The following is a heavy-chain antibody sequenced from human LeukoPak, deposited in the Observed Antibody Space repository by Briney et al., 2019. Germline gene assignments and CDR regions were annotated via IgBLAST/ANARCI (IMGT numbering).Heavy chain of an antibody. Sequence: GGSLTLSCAASGFSVITNYMNWVRQAPGKGLEWVSILYSGSDTYYADSVKGRFTISRDDSRNTLFLHMSSLKAEDTAIYYCARVGDHFHWFLDLWGRGTLVGVSS. CDR2: LYSGSDT. CDR1: GFSVITNY. V-gene: IGHV3-53*01. D-gene: IGHD2-21*01. J-gene: IGHJ2*01. CDR3: ARVGDHFHWFLDL.